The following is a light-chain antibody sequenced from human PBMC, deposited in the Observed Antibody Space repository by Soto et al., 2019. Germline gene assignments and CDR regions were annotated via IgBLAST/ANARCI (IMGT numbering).Light chain of an antibody. J-gene: IGKJ1*01. Sequence: QMTQSPSSLSASVGDRVTITCRASQSISTYLNWYQHKPGKAPKVLINGASRLHTGVPSRFSGSGSGTDFTLTISSLQPEDFATYFCQQYNDWWTFGQGTKVEIK. CDR1: QSISTY. CDR3: QQYNDWWT. V-gene: IGKV1-39*01. CDR2: GAS.